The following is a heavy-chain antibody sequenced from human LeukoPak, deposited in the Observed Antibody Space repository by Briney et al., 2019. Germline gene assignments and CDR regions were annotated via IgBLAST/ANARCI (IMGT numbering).Heavy chain of an antibody. V-gene: IGHV1-69*06. CDR1: GGTFSSYA. J-gene: IGHJ6*03. D-gene: IGHD6-13*01. Sequence: SVKASCKASGGTFSSYAISWVRQAPGQGLEWMGGIIPIFGTANYAQKFQGRVTITADKSTSTAYMELSSLRSEDTAVYYCARANYSSSWYEDYYYYYMDVWDKGTTVTVSS. CDR2: IIPIFGTA. CDR3: ARANYSSSWYEDYYYYYMDV.